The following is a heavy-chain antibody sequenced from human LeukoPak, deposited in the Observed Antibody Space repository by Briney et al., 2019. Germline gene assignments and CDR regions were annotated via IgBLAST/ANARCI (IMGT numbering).Heavy chain of an antibody. CDR1: GYTFTIYG. CDR3: ARGNPYDSSGYYGY. Sequence: ASVKVSCKASGYTFTIYGITWVRQAPGQGLEWMGWISAYNGNTNYAQKLQGRVTMTTDTSTSTAYMELRSLRSDDTAVYYCARGNPYDSSGYYGYWGQGTLVTVSS. J-gene: IGHJ4*02. D-gene: IGHD3-22*01. V-gene: IGHV1-18*01. CDR2: ISAYNGNT.